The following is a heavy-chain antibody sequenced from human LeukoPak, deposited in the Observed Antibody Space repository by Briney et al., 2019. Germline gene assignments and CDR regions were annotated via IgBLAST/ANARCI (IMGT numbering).Heavy chain of an antibody. CDR2: IWYDGSNK. D-gene: IGHD6-19*01. CDR1: GFTFSSYE. V-gene: IGHV3-33*06. J-gene: IGHJ4*02. CDR3: AKGAVAGTVPRYFDY. Sequence: SGGSLRLSCAASGFTFSSYEMNWVRQAPGKGLEWVAVIWYDGSNKYYADSVKCRFTISRDNSKNTLYLQMNSLRAEDTAVYYCAKGAVAGTVPRYFDYWGQGTLVPVSS.